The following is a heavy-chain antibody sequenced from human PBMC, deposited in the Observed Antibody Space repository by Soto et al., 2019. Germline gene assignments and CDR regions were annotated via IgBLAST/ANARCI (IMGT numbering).Heavy chain of an antibody. V-gene: IGHV3-23*01. CDR1: GFTFSSYA. J-gene: IGHJ4*02. D-gene: IGHD3-22*01. CDR3: AKDAGRVVITIESEIDY. CDR2: IGGSGGST. Sequence: GGSLRLSCAASGFTFSSYAMSWVRQAPGKGLEWVSAIGGSGGSTYYADSVKGRFTISRDNSKNTLYLQMNSLRAEDTAVYYCAKDAGRVVITIESEIDYWGQGTLVTVSS.